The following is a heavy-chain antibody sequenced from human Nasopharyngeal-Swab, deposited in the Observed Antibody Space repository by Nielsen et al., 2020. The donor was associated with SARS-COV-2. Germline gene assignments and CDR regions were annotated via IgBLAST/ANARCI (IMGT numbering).Heavy chain of an antibody. Sequence: GESLKISCAASGFTFSSYGMHWVRQAPGKGLEWVAVIWYDGSNKYYADSVKGRFTISRDNSKNTLYLQMNSLRAEDTAVYYCARESYGMDVWGQGITVTVSS. CDR2: IWYDGSNK. J-gene: IGHJ6*02. CDR1: GFTFSSYG. CDR3: ARESYGMDV. V-gene: IGHV3-33*01.